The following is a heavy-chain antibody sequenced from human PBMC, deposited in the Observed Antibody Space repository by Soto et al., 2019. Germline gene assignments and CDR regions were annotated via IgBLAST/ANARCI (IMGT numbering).Heavy chain of an antibody. CDR3: ARRNFGVLTDY. CDR2: IKQEGSER. J-gene: IGHJ4*02. CDR1: GFNFRDFW. D-gene: IGHD3-3*01. Sequence: GGSLRLSCAVSGFNFRDFWMSWVRQAPGKGLEWVANIKQEGSERYYVDSVKGRFTVSRDNTKNSLYLQMNSLRAEDTAMYYCARRNFGVLTDYWGPGTLVTV. V-gene: IGHV3-7*03.